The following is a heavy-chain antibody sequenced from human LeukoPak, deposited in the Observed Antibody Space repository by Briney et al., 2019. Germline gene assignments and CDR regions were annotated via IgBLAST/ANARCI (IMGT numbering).Heavy chain of an antibody. Sequence: ASVKVSCKASGYTFTGYYMHWVRQAPGQGLEWMGWINPNSGGTNYAQKFQGRVTMTRDTSISTAYMELSRLRSDDTAVYYCARADEVDTAMVTSYYYDSSGYLFDYWGQGTPVTVSS. CDR2: INPNSGGT. J-gene: IGHJ4*02. D-gene: IGHD3-22*01. CDR3: ARADEVDTAMVTSYYYDSSGYLFDY. CDR1: GYTFTGYY. V-gene: IGHV1-2*02.